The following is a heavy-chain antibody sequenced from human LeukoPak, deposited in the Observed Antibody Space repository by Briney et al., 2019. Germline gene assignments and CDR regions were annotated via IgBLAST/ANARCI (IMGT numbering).Heavy chain of an antibody. Sequence: PGGSLRLSCAASGFTFSSYGMHWVRQAPGKGLEWVAFIRYDGSNKYYADSVKGRFTISRDNSKNTLYLQMNSLRAEDTAVYYCAKDHYDSSGYYLYYYYYYMDVWGKGTTVTISS. J-gene: IGHJ6*03. CDR3: AKDHYDSSGYYLYYYYYYMDV. CDR1: GFTFSSYG. D-gene: IGHD3-22*01. V-gene: IGHV3-30*02. CDR2: IRYDGSNK.